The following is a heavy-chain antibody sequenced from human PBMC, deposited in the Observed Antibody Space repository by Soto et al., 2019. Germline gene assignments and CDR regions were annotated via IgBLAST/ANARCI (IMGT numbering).Heavy chain of an antibody. CDR3: AASPQESYYMDV. CDR1: GFTFSSYA. CDR2: ISGSGGST. V-gene: IGHV3-23*01. J-gene: IGHJ6*03. Sequence: GGSLRLSCAASGFTFSSYAMSWVRQAPGKGLEWVSAISGSGGSTYYADSVKGRFTISRDNAKNSLYLQMNSLRAEDTAVYYCAASPQESYYMDVWGKGTTVTVSS.